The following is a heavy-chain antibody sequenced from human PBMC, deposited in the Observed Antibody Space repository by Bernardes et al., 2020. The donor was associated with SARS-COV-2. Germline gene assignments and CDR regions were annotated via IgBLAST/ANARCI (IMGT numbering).Heavy chain of an antibody. CDR3: ARHDVDTTMLISTFDY. Sequence: SETLSLTCSVSGASISRGYYCSCIRQPPAKGLEWIGSIYSSGSTNYKSSLKSRVTISIDTSKNQFSLQLSSVTAADTALYYCARHDVDTTMLISTFDYWGQGMLVTVSS. J-gene: IGHJ4*02. D-gene: IGHD5-18*01. V-gene: IGHV4-59*08. CDR2: IYSSGST. CDR1: GASISRGYY.